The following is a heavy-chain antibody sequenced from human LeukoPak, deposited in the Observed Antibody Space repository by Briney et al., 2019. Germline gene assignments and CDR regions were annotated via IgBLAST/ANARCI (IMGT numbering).Heavy chain of an antibody. V-gene: IGHV3-43*02. J-gene: IGHJ4*02. CDR2: ISGDGGST. Sequence: GGSLRLSCAASGFTFDDYAMHWVRQTPGKGLEWVSLISGDGGSTYYADSVKGRFTISRDNSKNSLYLQMNSLRTEDTALYYCAKDGSSSSPFDYWGRGTLVTVSS. CDR3: AKDGSSSSPFDY. CDR1: GFTFDDYA. D-gene: IGHD6-13*01.